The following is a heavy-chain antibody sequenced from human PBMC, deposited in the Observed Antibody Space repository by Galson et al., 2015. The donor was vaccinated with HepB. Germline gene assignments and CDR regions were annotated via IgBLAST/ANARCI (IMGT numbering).Heavy chain of an antibody. Sequence: LSLTCAVSGYSISSGSYWGWFRQPPGRGLRWIGAIYHSGSTYYDPSLKSRVTVSVDSSKNQFSLRLSSVTAADTAVYFCARAPSSRPYYFDYWGQGTLVTVSS. CDR1: GYSISSGSY. CDR2: IYHSGST. CDR3: ARAPSSRPYYFDY. D-gene: IGHD2-2*01. V-gene: IGHV4-38-2*01. J-gene: IGHJ4*02.